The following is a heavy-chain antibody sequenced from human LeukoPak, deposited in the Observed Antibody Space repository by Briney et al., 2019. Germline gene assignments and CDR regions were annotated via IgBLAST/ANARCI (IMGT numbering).Heavy chain of an antibody. J-gene: IGHJ4*02. V-gene: IGHV3-13*01. CDR2: IGTTGDT. CDR3: ARVGYNYGYDY. D-gene: IGHD5-18*01. Sequence: GGSLRLSCAASGFTFSSYDMHWVRQATGKGLEFVSGIGTTGDTYYQGSVKGRFSISRENAKNSLYLQMNSLRAGDTAVCYCARVGYNYGYDYWGQGTLVTVSS. CDR1: GFTFSSYD.